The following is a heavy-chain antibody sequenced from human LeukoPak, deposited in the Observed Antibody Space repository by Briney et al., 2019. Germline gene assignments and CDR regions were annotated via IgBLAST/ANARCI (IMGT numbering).Heavy chain of an antibody. CDR1: GFTFSSYG. CDR3: ARSSSSSFSLWDY. Sequence: SGGSLRLSCAASGFTFSSYGMSWVRQAPGKGLEWVSGINWNGGSTGYADSVKGRFTISRDNAKNSLYLQMNSLRAEDTALYYCARSSSSSFSLWDYWGQGTLVTVSS. V-gene: IGHV3-20*04. CDR2: INWNGGST. J-gene: IGHJ4*02. D-gene: IGHD6-13*01.